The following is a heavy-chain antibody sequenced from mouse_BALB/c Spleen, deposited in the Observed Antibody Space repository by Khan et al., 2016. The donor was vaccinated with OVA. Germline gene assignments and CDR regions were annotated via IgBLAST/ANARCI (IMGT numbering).Heavy chain of an antibody. CDR3: ARGTFDY. CDR2: IDPFNGGN. V-gene: IGHV1-34*01. Sequence: EVQLQESGPELMKPGASVKISCKASGYSFTTYYMHWVKQSHGKSLEWIGYIDPFNGGNDYNQKFKGKATLTVDKSSSTAYMHISSLTSEDSAVYYCARGTFDYWGQGTLVTVSA. CDR1: GYSFTTYY. D-gene: IGHD3-3*01. J-gene: IGHJ3*01.